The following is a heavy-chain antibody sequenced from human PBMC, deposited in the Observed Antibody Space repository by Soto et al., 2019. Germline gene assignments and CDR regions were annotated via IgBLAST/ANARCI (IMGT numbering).Heavy chain of an antibody. V-gene: IGHV3-23*01. CDR2: MSGSGGRI. D-gene: IGHD3-22*01. CDR1: GFTFSTYA. CDR3: AKRDYSDSCVYASLFDY. Sequence: EVQLLESGGGLVQPGGSLRLSCAAAGFTFSTYAMAWVRQAPGQGLEWVSGMSGSGGRIYYADSVQGRFTISRDNSKNTLYVKMNSLRAEDTAVYYCAKRDYSDSCVYASLFDYWGQGTLVPVSS. J-gene: IGHJ4*02.